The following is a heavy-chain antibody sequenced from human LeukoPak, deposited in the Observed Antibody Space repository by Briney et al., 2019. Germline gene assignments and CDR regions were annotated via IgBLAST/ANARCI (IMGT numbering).Heavy chain of an antibody. CDR2: IGISSGNT. D-gene: IGHD1-1*01. CDR3: ARDHNYAFDN. Sequence: PGGSLRLSCAASGFTFSSYGMHWVRQAPGRGLEWISYIGISSGNTKYADSVKGRFTISGDNAKKSLYLQMNSLRVEDTAVYYCARDHNYAFDNWGQGTLVTVSS. CDR1: GFTFSSYG. V-gene: IGHV3-48*04. J-gene: IGHJ4*02.